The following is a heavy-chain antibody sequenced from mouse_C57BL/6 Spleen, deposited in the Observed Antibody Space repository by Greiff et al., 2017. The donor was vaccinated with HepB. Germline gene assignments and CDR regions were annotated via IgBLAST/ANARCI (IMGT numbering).Heavy chain of an antibody. D-gene: IGHD1-1*01. CDR2: IDPEDGET. Sequence: VQLQQPGTELVKPGASVKLSCKASGYTFTSYWMHWVKQRPGQGLEWIGRIDPEDGETKYAPKFQGKATITADTSSNTAYLQLSSLTSEDTAVYYCAFYYGSSPYFDYWGQGTTLTVSS. J-gene: IGHJ2*01. CDR3: AFYYGSSPYFDY. CDR1: GYTFTSYW. V-gene: IGHV14-2*01.